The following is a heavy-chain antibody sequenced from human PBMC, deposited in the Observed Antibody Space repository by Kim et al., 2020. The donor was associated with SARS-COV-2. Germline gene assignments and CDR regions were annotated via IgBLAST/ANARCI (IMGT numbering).Heavy chain of an antibody. Sequence: SETLSLTCGVFGGSLSGNDWCWIRHNPGKGLECIGEVNDSGVHKYNPALKRRVTVSVDPSTNPFSLKLSSVTATDTAVYYCARRNSDGYVYFDFWGQGTLVTVSS. V-gene: IGHV4-34*01. J-gene: IGHJ4*02. CDR3: ARRNSDGYVYFDF. D-gene: IGHD3-16*01. CDR1: GGSLSGND. CDR2: VNDSGVH.